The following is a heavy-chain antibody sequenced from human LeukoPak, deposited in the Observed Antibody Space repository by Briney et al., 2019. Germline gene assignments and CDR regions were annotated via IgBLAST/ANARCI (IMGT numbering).Heavy chain of an antibody. Sequence: GGSLRLSCAASGFIFSSYEMNWVRQAPGKGLEWVSYISSSGSTVYYADSVKGRFTISRDNAKNSLYLQMNRLRAEDTAVYYCARDTLGEGEDANYAVYYFDYWGQGTVVTVSS. CDR2: ISSSGSTV. CDR3: ARDTLGEGEDANYAVYYFDY. D-gene: IGHD4/OR15-4a*01. CDR1: GFIFSSYE. V-gene: IGHV3-48*03. J-gene: IGHJ4*02.